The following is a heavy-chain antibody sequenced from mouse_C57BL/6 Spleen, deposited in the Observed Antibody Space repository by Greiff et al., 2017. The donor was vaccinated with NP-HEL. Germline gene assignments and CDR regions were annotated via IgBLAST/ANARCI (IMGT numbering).Heavy chain of an antibody. CDR1: GYTFTSYG. Sequence: LVESGAELARPGASVKLSCKASGYTFTSYGISWVKQRTGQGLEWIGEIYPRSGNTYYNEKFKGKATLTADKSSSTAYMELRSLTSEDSAVYFCARRVGYDYDWYFDVWGTGTTVTVSS. CDR2: IYPRSGNT. V-gene: IGHV1-81*01. D-gene: IGHD2-4*01. CDR3: ARRVGYDYDWYFDV. J-gene: IGHJ1*03.